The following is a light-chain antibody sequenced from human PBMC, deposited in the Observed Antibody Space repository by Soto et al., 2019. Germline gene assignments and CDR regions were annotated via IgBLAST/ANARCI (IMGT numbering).Light chain of an antibody. V-gene: IGKV4-1*01. J-gene: IGKJ1*01. CDR3: QQYYINPRT. Sequence: DIVMTQSPDSLAVSLGERATINCKSSQSVLFDSNNKNYLSWYQQKPGQPPKLLIYWASVRVSGVPDRFSGSGSGTDFTLTISSLQAEDVAVYFCQQYYINPRTFGQGTEVEIK. CDR1: QSVLFDSNNKNY. CDR2: WAS.